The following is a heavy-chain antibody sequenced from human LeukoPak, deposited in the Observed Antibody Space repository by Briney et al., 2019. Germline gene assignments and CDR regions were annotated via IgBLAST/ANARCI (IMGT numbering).Heavy chain of an antibody. J-gene: IGHJ4*02. CDR1: GGSISSYY. CDR3: VTGGGWLPDY. CDR2: IYNSVTT. Sequence: SETPSLTCTVSGGSISSYYCNWFRQPPGKGLEWIGYIYNSVTTNYNPSLKSRVTISVDMSKNQFSLRLSSVTATDTAVYYCVTGGGWLPDYWGQGTLVTVSS. V-gene: IGHV4-59*01. D-gene: IGHD3-22*01.